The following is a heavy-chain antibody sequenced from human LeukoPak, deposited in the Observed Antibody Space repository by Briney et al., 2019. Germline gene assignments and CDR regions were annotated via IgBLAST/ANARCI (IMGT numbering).Heavy chain of an antibody. CDR1: GYTFTSYG. CDR2: ISAYNGNT. Sequence: ASVKVSCKASGYTFTSYGISWVRQAPGQGLEWMGWISAYNGNTNYAQKPQGRVTMTTDTSTSTAYMELRSLRSDDTAVYYCARDTWTTVTTADWNDGMDVWGQGTTVTVSS. J-gene: IGHJ6*02. CDR3: ARDTWTTVTTADWNDGMDV. D-gene: IGHD4-11*01. V-gene: IGHV1-18*01.